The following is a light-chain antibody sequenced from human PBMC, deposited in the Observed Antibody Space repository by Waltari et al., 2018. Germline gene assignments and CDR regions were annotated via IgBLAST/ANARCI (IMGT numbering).Light chain of an antibody. V-gene: IGKV1-5*03. Sequence: DIQMTQSPSTLSASVGDRVTITCRASQSISSWLAWYQQEPGKAPKLLIYKASSLESGVPSRFSGSGSGTEFTLTISSLQPDDFATYYCQQRGTFGQGTKVEIK. CDR2: KAS. J-gene: IGKJ1*01. CDR3: QQRGT. CDR1: QSISSW.